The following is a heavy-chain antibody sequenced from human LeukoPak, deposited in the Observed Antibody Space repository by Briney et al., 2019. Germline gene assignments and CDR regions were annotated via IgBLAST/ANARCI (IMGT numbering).Heavy chain of an antibody. J-gene: IGHJ3*02. CDR1: GFTFSSYS. CDR3: ARDLARGVIIQNDAFDI. CDR2: ISSSSSYI. D-gene: IGHD3-10*01. Sequence: GGSLRLSCAASGFTFSSYSMNWVRQAPGKGLEWVSSISSSSSYIYYADSVKGRFTISRDSAKNSLYLQMNSLRAEDTAVYYCARDLARGVIIQNDAFDIWGQGTMVTVSS. V-gene: IGHV3-21*01.